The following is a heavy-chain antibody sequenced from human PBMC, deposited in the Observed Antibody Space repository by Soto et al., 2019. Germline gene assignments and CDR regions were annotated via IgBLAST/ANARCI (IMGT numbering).Heavy chain of an antibody. CDR3: AKDQASGQGSFDL. J-gene: IGHJ4*02. V-gene: IGHV3-30*18. Sequence: GGSLRLSCAASGFTFNIYGMHWVRQAPDKGLAWVALISYDGSDQYYADSVKGRFTFSRDNSKNTLFLHMNSLRADDTAVYYFAKDQASGQGSFDLWGQGTLVTVSS. CDR2: ISYDGSDQ. CDR1: GFTFNIYG.